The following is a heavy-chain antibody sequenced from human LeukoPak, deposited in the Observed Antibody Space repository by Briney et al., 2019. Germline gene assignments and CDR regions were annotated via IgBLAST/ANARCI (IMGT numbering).Heavy chain of an antibody. CDR2: ISWNSGSI. V-gene: IGHV3-9*01. CDR1: GFTFDDYA. D-gene: IGHD3/OR15-3a*01. CDR3: ARAQWTAFDYYYYMDV. J-gene: IGHJ6*03. Sequence: GGSLRLSCAASGFTFDDYAMHWVRQAPGKGLEWVSGISWNSGSIGYADSVKGRFTISRDNAKNSLYLQMNSLRAEDTAIYYCARAQWTAFDYYYYMDVWGKGTTVTVSS.